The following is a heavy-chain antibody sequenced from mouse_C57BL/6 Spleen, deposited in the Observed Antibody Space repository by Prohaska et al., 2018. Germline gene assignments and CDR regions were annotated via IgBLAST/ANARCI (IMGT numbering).Heavy chain of an antibody. V-gene: IGHV1-42*01. J-gene: IGHJ2*01. D-gene: IGHD2-5*01. Sequence: CKASGYSFTGYYMNWVKQSPEKSLEWIGEINPSTGGTTYNQKFKAKATLTVDKSSSTAYMQLKSLTSEDSAVYYCARGGAYYSNYGLDYWGQGTTLTVSS. CDR2: INPSTGGT. CDR1: GYSFTGYY. CDR3: ARGGAYYSNYGLDY.